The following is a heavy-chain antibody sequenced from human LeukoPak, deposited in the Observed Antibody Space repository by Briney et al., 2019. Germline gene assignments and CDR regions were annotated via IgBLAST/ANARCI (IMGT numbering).Heavy chain of an antibody. CDR1: GGSISSSSYY. Sequence: SETLSLTCIVSGGSISSSSYYWGWIRQPPGKGLEWIGSIYYSGSTYYNPSLKSRVTISVDTSKNQFSLKLSSVTAADTAVYYCAPLKLGGNDYWGQGTLVTVSS. V-gene: IGHV4-39*01. CDR2: IYYSGST. CDR3: APLKLGGNDY. D-gene: IGHD3-16*01. J-gene: IGHJ4*02.